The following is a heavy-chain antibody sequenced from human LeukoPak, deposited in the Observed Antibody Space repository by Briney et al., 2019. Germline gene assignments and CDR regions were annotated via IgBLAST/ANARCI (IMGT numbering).Heavy chain of an antibody. D-gene: IGHD6-13*01. Sequence: ASVKVSCKASGYTFTGYYMHWVRQAPGQGLEWMGWINPNSGGTNYAQKFQGRVTMTRDTSISTAYMELSRLRSDDTAVYYCARRPSIAAAGLDYWGQGTLVTVSS. V-gene: IGHV1-2*02. CDR1: GYTFTGYY. CDR2: INPNSGGT. J-gene: IGHJ4*02. CDR3: ARRPSIAAAGLDY.